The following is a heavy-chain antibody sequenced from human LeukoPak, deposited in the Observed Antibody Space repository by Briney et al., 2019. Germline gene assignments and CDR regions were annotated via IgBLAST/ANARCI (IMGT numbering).Heavy chain of an antibody. V-gene: IGHV3-66*01. J-gene: IGHJ6*02. CDR2: IYRGDST. CDR3: ARDPGLPNGMAV. CDR1: GFTVSSDY. Sequence: GGPLRLSCAASGFTVSSDYMSWVRQAPGKGLEWVSTIYRGDSTYYADSVKGRFTISRDNSKNTLYLQLNSLRAEDTAVYYCARDPGLPNGMAVWGQGTTVTVSS.